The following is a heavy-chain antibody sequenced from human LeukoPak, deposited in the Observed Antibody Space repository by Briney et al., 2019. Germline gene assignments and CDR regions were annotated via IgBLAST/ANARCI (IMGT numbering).Heavy chain of an antibody. D-gene: IGHD3-16*01. CDR2: ISAYNGNT. CDR1: GYTFTSYG. V-gene: IGHV1-18*01. CDR3: ARSAWGSNHDY. J-gene: IGHJ4*02. Sequence: ASVKVSCKASGYTFTSYGISWVRQAPGQGLEWMGWISAYNGNTNYAQKFQGRVTMTRDTSISTAYMELSGLRSDDTAVYYCARSAWGSNHDYWGQGTLVTVSS.